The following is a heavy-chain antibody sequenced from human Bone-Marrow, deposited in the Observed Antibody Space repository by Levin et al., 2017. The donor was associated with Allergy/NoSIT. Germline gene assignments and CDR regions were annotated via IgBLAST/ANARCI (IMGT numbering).Heavy chain of an antibody. Sequence: PGGSLRLSCAASGFTFDDYAIHWVRQTPGKGPEWVSGISWNSGSIAYAESVKGRFTISRDNAKNSLYLQMNSLRADDTALYYCGKDRFSVFTSSWYFDSWGQGTLVTVSS. V-gene: IGHV3-9*01. CDR1: GFTFDDYA. J-gene: IGHJ4*02. D-gene: IGHD6-13*01. CDR2: ISWNSGSI. CDR3: GKDRFSVFTSSWYFDS.